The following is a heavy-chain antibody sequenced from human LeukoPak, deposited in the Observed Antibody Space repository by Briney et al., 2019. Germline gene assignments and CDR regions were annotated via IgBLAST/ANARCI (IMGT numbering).Heavy chain of an antibody. V-gene: IGHV1-18*01. CDR1: GGTFSSYA. CDR2: ISAYNGNT. D-gene: IGHD2-15*01. CDR3: ARAGYCSGGSCYPPHPFDY. J-gene: IGHJ4*02. Sequence: ASVKVSCKVSGGTFSSYAISWVRQAPGQGLEWMGWISAYNGNTNYAQKLQGRVTMTTDTSTSTAYMELRSLRSDDTAGYYCARAGYCSGGSCYPPHPFDYWGQGTLVTVSS.